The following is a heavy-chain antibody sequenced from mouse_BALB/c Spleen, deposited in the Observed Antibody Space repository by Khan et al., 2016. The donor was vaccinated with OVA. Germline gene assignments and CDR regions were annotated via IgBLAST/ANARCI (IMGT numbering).Heavy chain of an antibody. CDR2: IYPSDTYT. CDR1: GYTFTNYW. V-gene: IGHV1-69*02. Sequence: QVQLQQSGTELVRPGASVKLSCKASGYTFTNYWINWVKQRPGQGLEWIGNIYPSDTYTNYNQKFKDKATLTVDKSSSTAYMQLSSQTSEDSAVYYCTREGVYGSSFAYWGQGTLVTVSA. D-gene: IGHD1-1*02. CDR3: TREGVYGSSFAY. J-gene: IGHJ3*01.